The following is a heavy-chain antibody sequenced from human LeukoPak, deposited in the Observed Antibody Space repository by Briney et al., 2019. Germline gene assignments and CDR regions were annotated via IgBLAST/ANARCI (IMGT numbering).Heavy chain of an antibody. J-gene: IGHJ4*02. CDR3: ARPGSYSPFDY. V-gene: IGHV4-59*11. Sequence: SETLSLTCTVSGVSITSHYWSWIRQPPGKELEWIGFIYYSGSTNYNPSPKSRVTISLDTSKNQFSLRLSSVTAADTAMYYCARPGSYSPFDYWGQGTLVTVSS. CDR2: IYYSGST. D-gene: IGHD1-26*01. CDR1: GVSITSHY.